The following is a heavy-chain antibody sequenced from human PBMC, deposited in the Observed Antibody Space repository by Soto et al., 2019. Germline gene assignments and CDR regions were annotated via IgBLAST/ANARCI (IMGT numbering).Heavy chain of an antibody. CDR3: AKDTLDY. J-gene: IGHJ4*02. V-gene: IGHV3-30*18. Sequence: QVQLVESGGGVVQPGRSLRLSCAASGFTFSSYGMHWVRQAPGKGLEWVAVISYDGSNKYYADSVKGRFTISRDNSKNTLYLQMNSLRAEDTAVCYCAKDTLDYWGQGTLVTVSS. CDR2: ISYDGSNK. CDR1: GFTFSSYG.